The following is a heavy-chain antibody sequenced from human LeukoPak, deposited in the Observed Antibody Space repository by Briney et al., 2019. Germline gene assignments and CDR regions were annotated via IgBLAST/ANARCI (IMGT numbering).Heavy chain of an antibody. V-gene: IGHV4-34*01. CDR3: ARGGWIQLWSLDY. D-gene: IGHD5-18*01. CDR2: INHSGST. Sequence: SETLSLTCAVYGGSFSGYYWSWIRQPPGKGLEWIGEINHSGSTNYNPSLKSRVTISVDTSKNQFSLKLSSVTAADTAVYYCARGGWIQLWSLDYWGQGTLVTVSS. CDR1: GGSFSGYY. J-gene: IGHJ4*02.